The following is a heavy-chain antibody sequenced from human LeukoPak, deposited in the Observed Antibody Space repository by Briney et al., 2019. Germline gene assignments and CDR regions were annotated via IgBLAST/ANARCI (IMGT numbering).Heavy chain of an antibody. Sequence: PGGSLRLSCAASGFTFSSYAMSWVRQAPGKGLEWVSAISGSGGSTYYADSVKGRFTISRDNSKNTLYLQMNSLRAEDTAVHYCAKRFESGYGTTPYPVWGQGTLVTVSS. CDR2: ISGSGGST. CDR3: AKRFESGYGTTPYPV. J-gene: IGHJ4*02. D-gene: IGHD5-12*01. CDR1: GFTFSSYA. V-gene: IGHV3-23*01.